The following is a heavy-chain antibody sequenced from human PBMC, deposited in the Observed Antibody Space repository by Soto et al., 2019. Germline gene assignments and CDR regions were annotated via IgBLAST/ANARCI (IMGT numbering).Heavy chain of an antibody. CDR3: ARMLPQPGRFDF. V-gene: IGHV4-34*01. CDR1: GGSFSGYY. J-gene: IGHJ4*02. CDR2: IKHSGST. Sequence: SETLSLTCAVYGGSFSGYYWSWIRQPPGKGLEWIGEIKHSGSTNYNPSLKSRVTISVDTSKNQFSLELSSVTAADTAVYYCARMLPQPGRFDFWGQGTLVTAPQ. D-gene: IGHD2-15*01.